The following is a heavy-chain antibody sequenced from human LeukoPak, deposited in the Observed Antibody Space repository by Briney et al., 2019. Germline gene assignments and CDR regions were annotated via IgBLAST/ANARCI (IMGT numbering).Heavy chain of an antibody. Sequence: PGGSLRLSSAASGFSFSTYWMHWVRQAPGKGLVWVARINPDGSTSSYADSVKGRLTISRDNAKNTLYLQMSSLKADDTAVYYSAVGSYLGRNFDYWGQGTLVTVSS. J-gene: IGHJ4*02. CDR3: AVGSYLGRNFDY. D-gene: IGHD1-26*01. CDR1: GFSFSTYW. V-gene: IGHV3-74*01. CDR2: INPDGSTS.